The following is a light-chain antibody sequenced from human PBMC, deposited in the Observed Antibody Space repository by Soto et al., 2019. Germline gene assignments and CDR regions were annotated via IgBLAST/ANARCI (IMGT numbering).Light chain of an antibody. CDR1: QGISDY. Sequence: DIQLTQSPSFLSASVGDRVTISCRDSQGISDYLAWYQQKPGKAPKLLIYGASTLQSGVPSRFSGSASGTEFNLTISSLQPEDFATYFCQQFNAYPLTFGGGTKLEIK. CDR3: QQFNAYPLT. V-gene: IGKV1-9*01. CDR2: GAS. J-gene: IGKJ4*01.